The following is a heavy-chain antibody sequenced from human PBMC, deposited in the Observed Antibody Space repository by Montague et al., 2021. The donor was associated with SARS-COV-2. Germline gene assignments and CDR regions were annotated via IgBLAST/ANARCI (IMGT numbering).Heavy chain of an antibody. D-gene: IGHD5-12*01. V-gene: IGHV4-31*03. Sequence: TLSLTCTVSGGSISSGGYCWNWVRQYPGKGLEWIGYIYNSGTTSYSPSLRSRATISIDTSKNLFSLKLTSVTAADTAVYYCARTVLYSGYDCSWFDPWGQGTPVTVSS. CDR3: ARTVLYSGYDCSWFDP. CDR1: GGSISSGGYC. CDR2: IYNSGTT. J-gene: IGHJ5*02.